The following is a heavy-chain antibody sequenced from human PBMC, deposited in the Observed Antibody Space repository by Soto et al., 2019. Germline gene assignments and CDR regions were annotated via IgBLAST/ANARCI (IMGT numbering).Heavy chain of an antibody. V-gene: IGHV4-31*03. D-gene: IGHD4-17*01. CDR1: GGSILNGGHY. J-gene: IGHJ5*02. CDR2: IFFSGNT. CDR3: ARDNYGGMLDL. Sequence: TSETLSLTCTVSGGSILNGGHYWTWIRQHPGKGLEWIGRIFFSGNTHYNSALKSRLTFSLDTAKNQFSLKLTSVTAADTAIYYCARDNYGGMLDLWGPGTLVTVSS.